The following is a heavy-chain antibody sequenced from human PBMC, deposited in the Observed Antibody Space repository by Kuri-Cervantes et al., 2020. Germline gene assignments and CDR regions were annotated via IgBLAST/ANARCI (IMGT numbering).Heavy chain of an antibody. CDR2: IIPIFGTA. D-gene: IGHD1-7*01. J-gene: IGHJ6*02. CDR1: GGTFSSYA. Sequence: SVKVSCKASGGTFSSYAISWVRQAPGQGLEWMGGIIPIFGTANYAQKFQGRVTITADESTSTAYMELSSLRSEDTAVYYCARLIWNYNGMDVWGQGTTVTVSS. V-gene: IGHV1-69*13. CDR3: ARLIWNYNGMDV.